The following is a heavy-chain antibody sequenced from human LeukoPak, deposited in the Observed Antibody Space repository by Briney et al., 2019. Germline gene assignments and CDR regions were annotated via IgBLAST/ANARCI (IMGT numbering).Heavy chain of an antibody. CDR1: GFRFDDNG. D-gene: IGHD3-22*01. J-gene: IGHJ4*02. CDR3: VKDISSGYSSFDY. Sequence: PGGSLRLSCAASGFRFDDNGMSWVRQAPGKGLEWVSGVTWNSGSIGYADSVKGRFTISRDNAKNSLYLQMTSLRAEDMALYYCVKDISSGYSSFDYWGQGTLVTVSS. V-gene: IGHV3-9*03. CDR2: VTWNSGSI.